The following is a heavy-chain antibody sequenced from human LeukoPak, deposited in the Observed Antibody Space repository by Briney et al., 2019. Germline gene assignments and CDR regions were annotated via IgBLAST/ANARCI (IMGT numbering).Heavy chain of an antibody. CDR2: FDPEDGET. J-gene: IGHJ6*04. V-gene: IGHV1-24*01. CDR3: ATGFPPVGARPV. Sequence: ASVKVSCKASGGTFSSYAISWVRQAPGQGLEWMGGFDPEDGETIYAQKFQGRVTMTEDTSTDTAYMELSSLRSEDTAVYYCATGFPPVGARPVWGKGTTVTVSS. CDR1: GGTFSSYA. D-gene: IGHD1-26*01.